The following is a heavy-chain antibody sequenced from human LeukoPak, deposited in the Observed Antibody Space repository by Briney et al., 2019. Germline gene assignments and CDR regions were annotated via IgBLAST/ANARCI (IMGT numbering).Heavy chain of an antibody. D-gene: IGHD3-16*02. Sequence: SQTLSLTCTVSGGSISSGGYYWSWIRQPPGKGLEWIGYIYYSGSTNYNPSLKSRVTISVDTSKNQFSLKLSSVTAADTAVYYCARVGYDHVWGSYRDAFDIWGQGTMVTVSS. V-gene: IGHV4-61*08. CDR1: GGSISSGGYY. CDR2: IYYSGST. J-gene: IGHJ3*02. CDR3: ARVGYDHVWGSYRDAFDI.